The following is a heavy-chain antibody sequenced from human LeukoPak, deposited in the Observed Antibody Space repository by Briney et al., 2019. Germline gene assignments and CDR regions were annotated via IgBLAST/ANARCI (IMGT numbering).Heavy chain of an antibody. CDR1: GFTFSSYW. Sequence: GGPLRLSCAASGFTFSSYWMHWVRQAPGKGLVWVSRVNSDGFSTSYADSVKGRFTISRDNAKNTLYLQMNSLRAEDTAVYYCARIHCGGDCYFNWGQGTLVTVSS. J-gene: IGHJ1*01. D-gene: IGHD2-21*02. CDR3: ARIHCGGDCYFN. CDR2: VNSDGFST. V-gene: IGHV3-74*01.